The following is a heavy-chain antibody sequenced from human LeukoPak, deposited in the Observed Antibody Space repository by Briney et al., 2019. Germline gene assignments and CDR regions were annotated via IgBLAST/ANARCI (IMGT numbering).Heavy chain of an antibody. V-gene: IGHV1-8*03. Sequence: ASVKVSCKASGYTFTNYDINWVGQATGQGLEWVGRMNPNSGNTGYAQKFQGRVTITRNTSISTAYMELSSLRSEDTAVYYCARGHSGWLYDVFDLWGQGTMVTVSS. J-gene: IGHJ3*01. CDR1: GYTFTNYD. D-gene: IGHD6-19*01. CDR2: MNPNSGNT. CDR3: ARGHSGWLYDVFDL.